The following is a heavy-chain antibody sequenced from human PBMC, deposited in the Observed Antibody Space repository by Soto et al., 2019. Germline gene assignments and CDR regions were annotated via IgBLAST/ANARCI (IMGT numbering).Heavy chain of an antibody. CDR3: ARVIWSGHLTSDL. J-gene: IGHJ5*02. CDR1: GFTVSSNS. CDR2: ISSSSSTI. D-gene: IGHD3-3*01. V-gene: IGHV3-48*02. Sequence: EVQVVESGGGLVQPGGSLRLSCAASGFTVSSNSMNWVRQAPWKGLEWISYISSSSSTIYADSVKGRFTISRDNAKNSLYLQLNSLRDEYTAVYYCARVIWSGHLTSDLWGQGTLVTVSS.